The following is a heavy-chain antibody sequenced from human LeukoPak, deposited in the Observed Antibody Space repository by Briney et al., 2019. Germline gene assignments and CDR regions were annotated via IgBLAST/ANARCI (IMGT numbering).Heavy chain of an antibody. CDR3: AKYAQRGFDYSNSLEH. J-gene: IGHJ5*02. CDR1: GFTFSHFG. CDR2: IWSDDTNQ. V-gene: IGHV3-33*06. D-gene: IGHD4-11*01. Sequence: PGTSLTLLCEMSGFTFSHFGMHGVPQAPGKGLEWVAVIWSDDTNQYYANSVKGRFTICRDNFKRTVSLEMNSLRAEDTAVYYCAKYAQRGFDYSNSLEHWGQGSLVIVSS.